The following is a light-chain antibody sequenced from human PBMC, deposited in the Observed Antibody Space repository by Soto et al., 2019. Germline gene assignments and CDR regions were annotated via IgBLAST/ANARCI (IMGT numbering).Light chain of an antibody. CDR2: GAS. V-gene: IGKV3-15*01. CDR3: QQYNNWPLT. J-gene: IGKJ4*01. Sequence: EKVMTQSPATLSVSPGEGATLSCRASQSVSNNLAWYQQKPGQAPRLLIYGASTRAAGIPARFSGSGSGTEFTLTISILHSEDFAVYYCQQYNNWPLTFGGGTKVEIK. CDR1: QSVSNN.